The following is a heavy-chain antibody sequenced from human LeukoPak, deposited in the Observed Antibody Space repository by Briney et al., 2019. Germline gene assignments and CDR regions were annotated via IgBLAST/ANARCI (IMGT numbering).Heavy chain of an antibody. Sequence: SETLSLTCTVSGGSISSSSYYWGWIRQPPGKGLEWIGSIYYSGSTYYNPSLKSRVTISVDTSKNQFSLKLSSVTAADTAVYYCARVDCSSTSCYRRLSFDIWGQGTMVTVPS. CDR3: ARVDCSSTSCYRRLSFDI. J-gene: IGHJ3*02. D-gene: IGHD2-2*02. CDR1: GGSISSSSYY. CDR2: IYYSGST. V-gene: IGHV4-39*07.